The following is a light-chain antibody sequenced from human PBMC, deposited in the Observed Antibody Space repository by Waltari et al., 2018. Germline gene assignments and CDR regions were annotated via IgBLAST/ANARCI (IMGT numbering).Light chain of an antibody. CDR2: VEGSGSY. CDR3: ETWDSNTQGV. V-gene: IGLV4-60*03. J-gene: IGLJ3*02. Sequence: HPVLTQSSSASTSLGSSVTLTCTLISKHSSYNIPWNQQQPGNAPRYLMKVEGSGSYNKGSGVPNRFSGSSSGADRYLTISNLQSEDEADYYCETWDSNTQGVFGGGTKLTVL. CDR1: SKHSSYN.